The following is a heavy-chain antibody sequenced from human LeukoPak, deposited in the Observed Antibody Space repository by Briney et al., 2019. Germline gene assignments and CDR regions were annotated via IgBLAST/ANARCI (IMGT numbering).Heavy chain of an antibody. CDR3: AREGPMVRGDYAFDI. CDR2: ISSSGSTI. V-gene: IGHV3-48*03. Sequence: PGGSLRLSCAASGFTFSSYEMNWVRQAPGKGLEWVSYISSSGSTIYYADSVKGRFTISRDNAKNSLYLQMNSLRAEDTAVYYCAREGPMVRGDYAFDIWGQGTVVTVSS. CDR1: GFTFSSYE. D-gene: IGHD3-10*01. J-gene: IGHJ3*02.